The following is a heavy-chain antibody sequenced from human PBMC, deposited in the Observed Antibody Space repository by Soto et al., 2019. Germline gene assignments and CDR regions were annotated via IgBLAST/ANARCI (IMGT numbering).Heavy chain of an antibody. V-gene: IGHV3-21*01. CDR3: ARFTGGGYYTDYYFDY. J-gene: IGHJ4*02. CDR1: GFTFTRYS. D-gene: IGHD3-3*01. Sequence: GGSLRLSCAASGFTFTRYSMNWVRQAPGKGLEWVSSISSTTNYIYYGDSMKGRFTISRDNAKNSLYLQMNSLRAEDTAVYYCARFTGGGYYTDYYFDYWGQGTLVTVSS. CDR2: ISSTTNYI.